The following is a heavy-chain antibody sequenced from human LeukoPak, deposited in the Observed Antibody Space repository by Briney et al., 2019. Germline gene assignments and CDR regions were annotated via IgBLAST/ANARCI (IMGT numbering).Heavy chain of an antibody. Sequence: SETLSLTCTVSGGSLSSSSYYWGWIRHPPGKGLEWIIRIYYGGSTYYHPSIKSRVTISVDTSKDQFSLKLSSVTAADTAVYYCARDLPRIVFDYWGQGTLVTVSS. CDR3: ARDLPRIVFDY. D-gene: IGHD1-26*01. J-gene: IGHJ4*02. CDR2: IYYGGST. CDR1: GGSLSSSSYY. V-gene: IGHV4-39*07.